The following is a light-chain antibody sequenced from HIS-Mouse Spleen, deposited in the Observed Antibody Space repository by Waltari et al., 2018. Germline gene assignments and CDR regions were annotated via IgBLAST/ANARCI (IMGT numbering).Light chain of an antibody. V-gene: IGKV1-9*01. J-gene: IGKJ1*01. CDR2: AAS. CDR1: QGISSY. CDR3: QQLNSYPPT. Sequence: DTQLTQTPSFLSASLEDTVTITCRASQGISSYLAWYQQKPGKAPKLLIYAASTLQSGVPSRFSGSGSGTEFTLTISSLQPEDFATYYCQQLNSYPPTFGQGTKVEIK.